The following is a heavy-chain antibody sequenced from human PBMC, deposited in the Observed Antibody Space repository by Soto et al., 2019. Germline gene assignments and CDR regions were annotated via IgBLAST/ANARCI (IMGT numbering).Heavy chain of an antibody. V-gene: IGHV3-23*01. Sequence: EVQLLESGGGLEQPGGSLRLSCAASDFTFSSYAMSWVRQAPGKGLEWVSSMSGSGNRTYYADSVKGRFTISRDNSKNTLFLQMNSLRAEDTAVYYCARDRYCSSTSCYAGYYGMDVWGQGTTVTVSS. J-gene: IGHJ6*02. CDR3: ARDRYCSSTSCYAGYYGMDV. D-gene: IGHD2-2*01. CDR1: DFTFSSYA. CDR2: MSGSGNRT.